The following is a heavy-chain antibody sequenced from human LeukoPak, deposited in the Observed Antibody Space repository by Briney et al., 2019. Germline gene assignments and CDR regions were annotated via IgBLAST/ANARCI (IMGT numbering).Heavy chain of an antibody. CDR3: ARTELYYYDSSPPFGY. Sequence: ASVKVSCKASGYTFTGYYMHWVRQAPGQGLEWMGWINPNSGGTNHAQKFQGRVTMTRDTSISTAYMELSRLRSDDTAVYYCARTELYYYDSSPPFGYWGQGTLVTVSS. D-gene: IGHD3-22*01. CDR1: GYTFTGYY. CDR2: INPNSGGT. V-gene: IGHV1-2*02. J-gene: IGHJ4*02.